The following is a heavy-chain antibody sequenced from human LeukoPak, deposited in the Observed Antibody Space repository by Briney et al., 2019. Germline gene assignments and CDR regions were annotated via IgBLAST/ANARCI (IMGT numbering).Heavy chain of an antibody. CDR2: MNPNSGNT. Sequence: ASVRVSCKTSGYTFTNYDINWVRQATGQGLEWMGWMNPNSGNTGYAQKFQGRVTMTRNTSISTAYMELSSLRSEDTAVYYCARPHCSSTNCHPPEWFDPWGQGTLVTVSS. D-gene: IGHD2-2*01. J-gene: IGHJ5*02. V-gene: IGHV1-8*01. CDR1: GYTFTNYD. CDR3: ARPHCSSTNCHPPEWFDP.